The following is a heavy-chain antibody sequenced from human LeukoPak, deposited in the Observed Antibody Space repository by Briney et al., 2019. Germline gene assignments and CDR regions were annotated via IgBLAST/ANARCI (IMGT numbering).Heavy chain of an antibody. CDR1: GDSISSSSHY. CDR2: IFYSGRT. J-gene: IGHJ5*01. CDR3: ARQIAVVEPTDPNWFDS. D-gene: IGHD2-21*01. Sequence: SETLSLTCSVSGDSISSSSHYWGWIRQPPGKGLEWIGSIFYSGRTYSTPSLKSRVTMSLDTSKNQFSPRLTSVTAADTAIYHCARQIAVVEPTDPNWFDSWGQGTLVTVSS. V-gene: IGHV4-39*07.